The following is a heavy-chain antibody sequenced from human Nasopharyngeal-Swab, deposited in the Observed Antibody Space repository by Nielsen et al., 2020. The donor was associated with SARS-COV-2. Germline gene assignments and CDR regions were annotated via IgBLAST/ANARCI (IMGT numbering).Heavy chain of an antibody. Sequence: RQAPGKGLEWVSYISSSGSTIYYADSVKGRFTISRDNAKNSLYLQMNSLRAEDTAVYYCARGQAYYYDSSGYPDYWGQGTLVTVSS. V-gene: IGHV3-11*04. CDR3: ARGQAYYYDSSGYPDY. CDR2: ISSSGSTI. J-gene: IGHJ4*02. D-gene: IGHD3-22*01.